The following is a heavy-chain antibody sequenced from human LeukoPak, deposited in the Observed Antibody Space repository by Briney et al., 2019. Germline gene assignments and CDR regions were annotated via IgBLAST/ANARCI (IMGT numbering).Heavy chain of an antibody. CDR1: GFIVSSSY. J-gene: IGHJ4*02. CDR2: IYTDGST. V-gene: IGHV3-66*01. D-gene: IGHD4-11*01. CDR3: VRGHYSNNL. Sequence: GGSLRLSCAASGFIVSSSYMSWVRQPPGKGLEWVSGIYTDGSTYYADSVQGRFTISRDNSKNTLYLQMNSLRADDTSVYYCVRGHYSNNLGGQGTLVTVSS.